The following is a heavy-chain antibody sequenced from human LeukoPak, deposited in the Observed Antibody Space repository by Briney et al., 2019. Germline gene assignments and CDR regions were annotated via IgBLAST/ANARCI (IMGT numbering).Heavy chain of an antibody. CDR2: FDPEDGET. CDR3: ATGSRYGDQRGY. D-gene: IGHD4-17*01. J-gene: IGHJ4*02. CDR1: GYTLTELS. Sequence: GASVKVSCKVSGYTLTELSMHWVRQAPGKGLEWMGGFDPEDGETIYAQKFQGRVTMTEDTSTDTTYMELSSLRSEDTAVYYCATGSRYGDQRGYWGQGTLVTVSS. V-gene: IGHV1-24*01.